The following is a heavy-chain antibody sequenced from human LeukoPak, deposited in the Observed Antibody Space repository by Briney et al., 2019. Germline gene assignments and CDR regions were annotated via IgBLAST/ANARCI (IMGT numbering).Heavy chain of an antibody. J-gene: IGHJ4*02. CDR1: GYTLTELS. CDR2: FDPEDGET. Sequence: GASVKVSCKVSGYTLTELSVHWVRQAPGKGLEWMGGFDPEDGETIYAQKFQGRVTMTEDTSTDTAYMELSSLRSEDTAVYYCATRYCSGGSCYPYYFDYWGQGTLVTVSS. D-gene: IGHD2-15*01. V-gene: IGHV1-24*01. CDR3: ATRYCSGGSCYPYYFDY.